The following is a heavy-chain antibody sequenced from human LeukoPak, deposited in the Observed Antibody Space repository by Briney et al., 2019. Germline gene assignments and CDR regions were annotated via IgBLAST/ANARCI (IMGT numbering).Heavy chain of an antibody. CDR1: GFAFGHYT. J-gene: IGHJ2*01. D-gene: IGHD6-25*01. CDR2: ISWDGGNT. CDR3: ARGPPWYFDL. V-gene: IGHV3-43*01. Sequence: SGGSLRLSCAASGFAFGHYTMHWVRQAPGKGLEWVSLISWDGGNTYYADSVKGRFTISRDNAKNTLYLQMNSLTAEDTAVYYCARGPPWYFDLWGRGTLVTVSS.